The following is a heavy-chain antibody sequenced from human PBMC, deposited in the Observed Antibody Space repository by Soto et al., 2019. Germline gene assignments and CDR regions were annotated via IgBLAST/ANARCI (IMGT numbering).Heavy chain of an antibody. J-gene: IGHJ4*02. D-gene: IGHD3-22*01. CDR3: ASSPWNYDSSGYYDY. V-gene: IGHV1-3*01. CDR1: GYTFTSYA. Sequence: QVQLVQSGAEVKKPGASVKVSCKASGYTFTSYAMHWVRQAPGQRLEWMGWINAGNGNTKYSQKFQGRVTITRDTSASTAYMELSSLRSEDTAVYYCASSPWNYDSSGYYDYWGQGTLVTVSS. CDR2: INAGNGNT.